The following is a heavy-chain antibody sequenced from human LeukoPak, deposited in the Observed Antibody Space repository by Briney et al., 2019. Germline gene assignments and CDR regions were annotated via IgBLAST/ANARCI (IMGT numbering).Heavy chain of an antibody. CDR3: AKDLSSSCRLEWDY. D-gene: IGHD6-13*01. V-gene: IGHV3-30*02. Sequence: TGGSLRLSCAASGFTFSSYGMHWVRQAPGKGLEWVAFIRYDGSNKYYADSVKGRFTISRDNSKNTLYLQMNSLRAEDTAVYYCAKDLSSSCRLEWDYWGQGTLVTVSS. CDR2: IRYDGSNK. CDR1: GFTFSSYG. J-gene: IGHJ4*02.